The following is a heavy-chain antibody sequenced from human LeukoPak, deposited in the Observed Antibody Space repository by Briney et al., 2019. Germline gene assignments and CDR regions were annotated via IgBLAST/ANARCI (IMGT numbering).Heavy chain of an antibody. V-gene: IGHV3-74*01. J-gene: IGHJ4*02. CDR1: GFTFSDHW. D-gene: IGHD3-16*01. Sequence: PGGSLTLSCTGSGFTFSDHWMHWVPQAPGEGRVWVSRINPDGNKKNYADSVKGRFSISRDNEKNTLYLEMNSLRAEDTAVYCWTRSLLGGADQWGQRTLVTVSS. CDR3: TRSLLGGADQ. CDR2: INPDGNKK.